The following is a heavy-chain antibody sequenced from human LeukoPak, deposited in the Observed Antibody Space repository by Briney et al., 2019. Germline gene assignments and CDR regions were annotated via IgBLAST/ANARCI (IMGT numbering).Heavy chain of an antibody. D-gene: IGHD3-16*02. CDR3: ARYLSDYVWGSYRYTSYYYMDV. CDR1: GFTFSSYE. V-gene: IGHV3-48*03. Sequence: PGGSLRLSCAASGFTFSSYEMNWVRQAPGKGLEWVSYISSSGSTIYYADSVKGRFTISRDNAKNSLYLQMNSLRAEDTAVYYCARYLSDYVWGSYRYTSYYYMDVWGKGTTVTVSS. CDR2: ISSSGSTI. J-gene: IGHJ6*03.